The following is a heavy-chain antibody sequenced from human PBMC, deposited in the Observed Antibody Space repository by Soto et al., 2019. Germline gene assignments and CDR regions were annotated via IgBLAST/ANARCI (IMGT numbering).Heavy chain of an antibody. CDR3: AREVRDYYDSSGYSNWFDP. Sequence: LSLTCTVSGGSISSYYWSWIRQPPGKGLEWIGYIYYSGSTNYNPSLKSRVTIPVDTSKNQFSLKLSSVTAADTAVYYCAREVRDYYDSSGYSNWFDPWGQGTLVTVSS. CDR2: IYYSGST. CDR1: GGSISSYY. V-gene: IGHV4-59*01. D-gene: IGHD3-22*01. J-gene: IGHJ5*02.